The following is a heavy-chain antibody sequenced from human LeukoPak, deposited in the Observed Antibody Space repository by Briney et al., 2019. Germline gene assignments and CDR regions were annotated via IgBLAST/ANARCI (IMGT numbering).Heavy chain of an antibody. CDR3: ARGLSGFDAFDI. Sequence: GGSLRLSCAASGFTFSSYGMHWVRQAPGKGLEWVAVIWYDGSNKYYADSVKGRFTISRDNSKNSLYLQMNSLRAEDTAVYYCARGLSGFDAFDIWGQGTMVTVSS. CDR2: IWYDGSNK. D-gene: IGHD1-26*01. V-gene: IGHV3-33*01. J-gene: IGHJ3*02. CDR1: GFTFSSYG.